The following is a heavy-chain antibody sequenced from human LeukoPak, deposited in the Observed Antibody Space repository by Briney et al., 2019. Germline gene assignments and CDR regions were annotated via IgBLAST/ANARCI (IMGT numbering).Heavy chain of an antibody. J-gene: IGHJ1*01. CDR2: IDQSGST. V-gene: IGHV4-34*01. CDR1: GGSFSGYY. D-gene: IGHD6-13*01. Sequence: SETLSLTCAVYGGSFSGYYWSWIRQCPVKGLEWIGEIDQSGSTNYNPSLKSRVTISVDTSKNQFSLKLSSVTAADTAVYYCARVSAAVDSAEYFQHWGQGTLVTVSS. CDR3: ARVSAAVDSAEYFQH.